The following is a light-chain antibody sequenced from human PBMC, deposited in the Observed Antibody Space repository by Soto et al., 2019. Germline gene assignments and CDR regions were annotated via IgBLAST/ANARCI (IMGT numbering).Light chain of an antibody. Sequence: QSVLTQPPSVSGAPGQRVTIFCTGTSSNIGAGYDVHWYQQFPGTVPKLLIYSNNNRPSGVPDRFSGSKSGTSASLAITGLQAEDEATYYCQSYDSGLPWVFGGGTKVTVL. CDR3: QSYDSGLPWV. V-gene: IGLV1-40*01. J-gene: IGLJ3*02. CDR1: SSNIGAGYD. CDR2: SNN.